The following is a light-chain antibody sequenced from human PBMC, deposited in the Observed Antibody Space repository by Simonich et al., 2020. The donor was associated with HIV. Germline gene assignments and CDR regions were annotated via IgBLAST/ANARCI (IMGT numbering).Light chain of an antibody. J-gene: IGKJ2*01. CDR2: DAS. CDR1: QIIGSN. Sequence: EIVMTQSPATLSVSPGERATLSCRASQIIGSNLAWYQQKPGLAPRLLIYDASSRAAGIPDRFSGSGSGTEFTLTISRLEPEDFAVYYCQQYGGSPYTFGQGTKLEIK. CDR3: QQYGGSPYT. V-gene: IGKV3D-20*01.